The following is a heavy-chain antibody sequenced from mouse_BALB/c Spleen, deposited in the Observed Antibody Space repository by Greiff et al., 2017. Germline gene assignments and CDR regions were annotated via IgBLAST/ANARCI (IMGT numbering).Heavy chain of an antibody. Sequence: EVMLVESGGGLVQPGGSLKLSCAASGFTFSSYGMSWVRQTPDKRLEFVATINSNGGSTYYPDSVKGRFTISRDNAKNTLYLQMSSLKSEDTAMYYCARDRVLLDYWGQGTSVTVSS. J-gene: IGHJ4*01. CDR2: INSNGGST. CDR3: ARDRVLLDY. CDR1: GFTFSSYG. D-gene: IGHD3-1*01. V-gene: IGHV5-6-3*01.